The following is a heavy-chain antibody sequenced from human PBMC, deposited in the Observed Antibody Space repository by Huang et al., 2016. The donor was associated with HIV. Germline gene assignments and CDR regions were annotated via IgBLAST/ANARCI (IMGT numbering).Heavy chain of an antibody. CDR3: ARLPGSITMIRGVITDPY. D-gene: IGHD3-10*01. J-gene: IGHJ4*02. Sequence: QLQLQESGPGLVKPSETLSLTCTVSGGSIRSDNYYWGGIRQPPGKGLEWIGSIYYSGSTYYTPARKRRGTITVDTSKNHFSLRMRSVTAADTAVYYCARLPGSITMIRGVITDPYWGQGTLVTVSS. CDR2: IYYSGST. V-gene: IGHV4-39*02. CDR1: GGSIRSDNYY.